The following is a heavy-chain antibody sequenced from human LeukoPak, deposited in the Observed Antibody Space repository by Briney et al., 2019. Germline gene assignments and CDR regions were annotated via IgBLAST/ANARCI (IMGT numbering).Heavy chain of an antibody. CDR2: INGGGTTR. Sequence: GGSLRLSCAASGFIFSDYYMNWIRQAPGKGLEWVSHINGGGTTRYYADSVRGRFTLSRDNAKNTLYLQMNNLRAEDTAVYYCTRGVFSDVWGTGTTVTVSS. V-gene: IGHV3-11*01. J-gene: IGHJ6*04. CDR3: TRGVFSDV. CDR1: GFIFSDYY.